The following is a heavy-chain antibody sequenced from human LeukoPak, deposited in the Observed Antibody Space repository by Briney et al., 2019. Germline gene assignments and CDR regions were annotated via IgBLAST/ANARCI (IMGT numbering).Heavy chain of an antibody. D-gene: IGHD3-9*01. CDR1: GGSISSGDYY. CDR2: IYYSGST. V-gene: IGHV4-30-4*01. J-gene: IGHJ4*02. CDR3: ARHTRALRYFDHEGGFDY. Sequence: PSETLSLTCTVSGGSISSGDYYWSWIRQPPGKGLEWIGYIYYSGSTYYNPSLKSRVTISVDTSKNQFSLKLSSVTAADTAVYYCARHTRALRYFDHEGGFDYWGQGTLVTVSS.